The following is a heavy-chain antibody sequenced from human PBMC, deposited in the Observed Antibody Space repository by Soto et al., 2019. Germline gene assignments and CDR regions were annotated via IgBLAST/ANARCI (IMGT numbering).Heavy chain of an antibody. CDR1: GFTFSSYS. D-gene: IGHD6-13*01. CDR2: ISSSSSYL. Sequence: GGSLRLSCAASGFTFSSYSMNWVRQAPGKGLERVSSISSSSSYLYYADSVKGRFTISRDNAKNSLYLQMNSLRAEDTAVYYCARDLRIAAAGVLYYYYGMDVWGQGT. CDR3: ARDLRIAAAGVLYYYYGMDV. V-gene: IGHV3-21*01. J-gene: IGHJ6*02.